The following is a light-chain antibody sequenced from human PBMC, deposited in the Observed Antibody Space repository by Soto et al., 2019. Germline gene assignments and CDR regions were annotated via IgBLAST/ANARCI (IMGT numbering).Light chain of an antibody. Sequence: DIQMTQSTSSVSASVGDRVPITCRASQGIRSWLAWYQQKPGKAPKLLIDAASSLQSGVPSRFSGSGSGTDFTLTISSLPPEDFATYYCQQANSFPLTLGGGTKVEIK. V-gene: IGKV1-12*01. CDR3: QQANSFPLT. CDR2: AAS. J-gene: IGKJ4*01. CDR1: QGIRSW.